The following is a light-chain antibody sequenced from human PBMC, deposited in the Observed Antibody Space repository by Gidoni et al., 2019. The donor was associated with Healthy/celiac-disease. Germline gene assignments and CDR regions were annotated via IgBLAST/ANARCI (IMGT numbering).Light chain of an antibody. CDR1: SRDVGSYNL. J-gene: IGLJ1*01. Sequence: QSALTPPASVSGSPGPSITIPCTGTSRDVGSYNLVSWYQQHPGNAPKPMIYEGSKRPSGVSNRFSGSKSGNTASLTISGIQAEDEADDYCCSYAGSSTSGDFYVFGTGTKVTVL. CDR2: EGS. V-gene: IGLV2-23*01. CDR3: CSYAGSSTSGDFYV.